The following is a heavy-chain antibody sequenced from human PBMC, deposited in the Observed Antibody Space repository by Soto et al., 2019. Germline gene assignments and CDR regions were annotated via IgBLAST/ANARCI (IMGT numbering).Heavy chain of an antibody. V-gene: IGHV4-34*01. D-gene: IGHD6-13*01. CDR1: GGSFRGYY. CDR2: INHSGST. J-gene: IGHJ6*02. Sequence: QVQLQQWGAGLLKPSETLSLTCAVYGGSFRGYYWSWIRQPPGKGLEGVGGINHSGSTNYNPSLKSRVTISVDTSKNQFSLKLSSVTAADTAVYYCARDSGAAAGTDYYYYGMDVWGQGTTVTVSS. CDR3: ARDSGAAAGTDYYYYGMDV.